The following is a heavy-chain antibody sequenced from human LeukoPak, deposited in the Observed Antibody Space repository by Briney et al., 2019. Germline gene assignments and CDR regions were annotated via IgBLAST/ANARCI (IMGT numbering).Heavy chain of an antibody. CDR2: IYYSGST. D-gene: IGHD2/OR15-2a*01. Sequence: SQTLSLTCTVSGGSISGGSYYWSWIRQPPGKGLEWIGYIYYSGSTKYNLSLKSRVTISVDTSKNQLSLELSSVTAADTAVYYCARGEYGLFDYWGQGTLVTVSS. V-gene: IGHV4-61*01. CDR3: ARGEYGLFDY. J-gene: IGHJ4*02. CDR1: GGSISGGSYY.